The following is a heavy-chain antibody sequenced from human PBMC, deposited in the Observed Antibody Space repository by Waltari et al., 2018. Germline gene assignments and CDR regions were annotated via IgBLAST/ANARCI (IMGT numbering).Heavy chain of an antibody. J-gene: IGHJ6*03. CDR2: IIPGSAAT. Sequence: QVQLAQSGAEVKKPGSSVKISCKASGGTFDSYAINWVRQVPGQGLGWVGGIIPGSAATTYAQTCQGRVALTADESTTTAYMELRSLRTEDTAVYYCARGAGDTFGFGGFDNHFYHMAVWGSGTTVSVSS. V-gene: IGHV1-69*12. CDR3: ARGAGDTFGFGGFDNHFYHMAV. D-gene: IGHD3-16*01. CDR1: GGTFDSYA.